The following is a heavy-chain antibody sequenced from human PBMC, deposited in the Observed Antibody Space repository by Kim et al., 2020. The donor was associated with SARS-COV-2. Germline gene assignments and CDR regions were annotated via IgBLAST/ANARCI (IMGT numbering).Heavy chain of an antibody. J-gene: IGHJ4*02. CDR2: IKQDGSAK. CDR3: ARDVSPHTSDY. V-gene: IGHV3-7*01. CDR1: GFTFSDYW. Sequence: GGSLRLSCTASGFTFSDYWMNWLRQAPGKGLEWVANIKQDGSAKYYVDSVKGRFTISRDNAENSVFLQMNALRAEDTAVYFCARDVSPHTSDYWGQGTLVSVSS.